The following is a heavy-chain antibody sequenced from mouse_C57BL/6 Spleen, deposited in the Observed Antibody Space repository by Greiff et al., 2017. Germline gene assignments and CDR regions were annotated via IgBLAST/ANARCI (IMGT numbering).Heavy chain of an antibody. CDR2: ISSGGSYT. CDR1: GFTFSSYG. CDR3: ARRVVGDDYDDWYFDV. Sequence: EVHLVESGGDLVKPGGSLKLSCAASGFTFSSYGMSWVRQTPDKRLEWVATISSGGSYTYYPDSVKGRFTISRDNAKNTLYLQMSSLKSEDTAMYYCARRVVGDDYDDWYFDVWGTGTTVTVSS. D-gene: IGHD2-4*01. J-gene: IGHJ1*03. V-gene: IGHV5-6*01.